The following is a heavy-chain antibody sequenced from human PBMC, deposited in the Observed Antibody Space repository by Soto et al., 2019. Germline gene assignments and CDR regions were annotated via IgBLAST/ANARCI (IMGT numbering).Heavy chain of an antibody. CDR3: AREDVHCSGGSCYFSGTPTPYFDY. CDR1: GGSISSGGYY. V-gene: IGHV4-31*03. J-gene: IGHJ4*02. D-gene: IGHD2-15*01. Sequence: SETLSLTCTVSGGSISSGGYYWSWIRQHPGKGLEWIGYIYYSGSTYYNPSLKSRVTISVDTSKNQFSLKLSSVTAADTAVYYCAREDVHCSGGSCYFSGTPTPYFDYWGQGTLVTVSS. CDR2: IYYSGST.